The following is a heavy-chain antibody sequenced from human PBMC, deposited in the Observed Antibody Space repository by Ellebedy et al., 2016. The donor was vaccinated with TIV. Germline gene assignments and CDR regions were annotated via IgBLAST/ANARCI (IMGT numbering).Heavy chain of an antibody. CDR3: ARDRAVASSEGYYYYMDV. J-gene: IGHJ6*03. CDR1: GGSFSGHN. CDR2: INHSGST. D-gene: IGHD6-19*01. Sequence: SETLSLXXTVYGGSFSGHNWSWIRQPPGKGLEWIGEINHSGSTNYNPSLKSRVTISVDTSKNQFSLKLSSVTAADTAVYYCARDRAVASSEGYYYYMDVWGKGTTVTVSS. V-gene: IGHV4-34*01.